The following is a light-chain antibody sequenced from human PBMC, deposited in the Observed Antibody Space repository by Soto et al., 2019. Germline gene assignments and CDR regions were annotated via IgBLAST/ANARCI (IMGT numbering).Light chain of an antibody. Sequence: SPATLSVSPGERATLSCRASQSVSSNVAWYQQKPGQAPRLLIYGAYTRAAGVPARFSGSGSGTGFTLTITSLQSEDIALYYCQQYNIWPPITFGQGTRLEIK. CDR3: QQYNIWPPIT. V-gene: IGKV3-15*01. CDR2: GAY. CDR1: QSVSSN. J-gene: IGKJ5*01.